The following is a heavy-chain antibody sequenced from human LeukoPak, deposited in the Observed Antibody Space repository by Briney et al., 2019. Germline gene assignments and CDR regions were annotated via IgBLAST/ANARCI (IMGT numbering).Heavy chain of an antibody. CDR2: IYYSGST. V-gene: IGHV4-59*12. CDR1: GGSISSYY. CDR3: ARGSSGSYYFRYYYYYYMDV. D-gene: IGHD3-10*01. Sequence: SETLSLTCTVSGGSISSYYWSWIRQPPGKGLEWIGYIYYSGSTNYNPSLKSRVTISVDTSKNQFSLKLSSVTAADTAVYYCARGSSGSYYFRYYYYYYMDVWGKGTTVTISS. J-gene: IGHJ6*03.